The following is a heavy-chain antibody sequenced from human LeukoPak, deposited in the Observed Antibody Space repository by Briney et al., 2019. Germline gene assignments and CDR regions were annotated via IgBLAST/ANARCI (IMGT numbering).Heavy chain of an antibody. D-gene: IGHD4-23*01. CDR2: IYPADSDT. CDR1: GYNFTNYW. CDR3: ARDQHDYGGNVDY. V-gene: IGHV5-51*01. J-gene: IGHJ4*02. Sequence: GESLKISCKASGYNFTNYWIAWVRQMPGKGLEWMGIIYPADSDTKYSPSFQGQVTISADKSIFTAYLQWSSLKASDTAMYYCARDQHDYGGNVDYWGQGTLVTVSS.